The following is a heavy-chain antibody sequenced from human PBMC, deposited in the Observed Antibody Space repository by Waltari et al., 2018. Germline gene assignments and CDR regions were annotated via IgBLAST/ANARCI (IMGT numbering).Heavy chain of an antibody. CDR1: GFTFTDYD. CDR3: ARIRPTTTSGWVPFDY. CDR2: LHNGVDT. Sequence: EVQLMETGGGLIQPVGSLRVSCAASGFTFTDYDIAGVRQIPGKGLEGVSSLHNGVDTYYADSVKGRFTVFSDNSKNTVLLQMNSLRAEDTAFYYCARIRPTTTSGWVPFDYWGQGTLVTVS. D-gene: IGHD6-19*01. V-gene: IGHV3-53*02. J-gene: IGHJ4*02.